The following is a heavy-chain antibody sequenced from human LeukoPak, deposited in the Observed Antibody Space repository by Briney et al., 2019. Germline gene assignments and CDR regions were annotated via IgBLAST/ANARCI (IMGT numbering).Heavy chain of an antibody. J-gene: IGHJ4*02. CDR3: ASLNKLALAGTSAY. CDR1: RGSISSGGYY. Sequence: SETLSLTCTVSRGSISSGGYYWSWIRQPPGKGLDWIVYIYHSGSTYYNPSLKSRVTISVDRSKNQFSLKLSSVTAADTAVYYCASLNKLALAGTSAYWGQGTLVTVSS. CDR2: IYHSGST. V-gene: IGHV4-30-2*01. D-gene: IGHD6-19*01.